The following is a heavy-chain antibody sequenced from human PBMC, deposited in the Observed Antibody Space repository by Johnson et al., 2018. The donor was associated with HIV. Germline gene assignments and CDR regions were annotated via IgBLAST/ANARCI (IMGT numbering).Heavy chain of an antibody. CDR3: ARSPICTGGVCWRSAFDI. J-gene: IGHJ3*02. D-gene: IGHD2-8*02. Sequence: VQLVESGGGLVQPGGSLRLSCAASGFTFSSYDMHWVRQATGKGLEWVSAIGTAGDTYYADSVRGRFTIPRDNAKNSLYLQMNSLRAEDTAVYYCARSPICTGGVCWRSAFDIWGQGTMVTVSS. CDR1: GFTFSSYD. CDR2: IGTAGDT. V-gene: IGHV3-13*01.